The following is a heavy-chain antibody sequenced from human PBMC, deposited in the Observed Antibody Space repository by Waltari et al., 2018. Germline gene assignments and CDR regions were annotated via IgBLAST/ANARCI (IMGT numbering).Heavy chain of an antibody. V-gene: IGHV3-7*01. CDR3: AKEGGRTESWFDP. CDR1: GFTFSSYW. J-gene: IGHJ5*02. Sequence: EVQLVESGGGLVQPGGSLRLSCAASGFTFSSYWMSWVRKAPGKGLEWVANIKQDGSEKYYVDSVKGRFTISRDNAKNSLYLQMNSLRAEDTAVYYCAKEGGRTESWFDPWGQGTLVTVSS. CDR2: IKQDGSEK. D-gene: IGHD2-15*01.